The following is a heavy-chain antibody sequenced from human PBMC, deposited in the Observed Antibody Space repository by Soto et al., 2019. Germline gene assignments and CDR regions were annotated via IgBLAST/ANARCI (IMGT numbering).Heavy chain of an antibody. CDR1: GGSISSSSYY. V-gene: IGHV4-39*01. Sequence: QLQLQESGPGLVKPSETLSLTCTVSGGSISSSSYYWGWIRQPPGKGLEWIGSIYYSGSTYYNPSLKSRVTISVDTSKNQFSLKLSSVTAADTAVYYCASTERSIVGATDDAFDIWGQGTMVTVSS. D-gene: IGHD1-26*01. J-gene: IGHJ3*02. CDR3: ASTERSIVGATDDAFDI. CDR2: IYYSGST.